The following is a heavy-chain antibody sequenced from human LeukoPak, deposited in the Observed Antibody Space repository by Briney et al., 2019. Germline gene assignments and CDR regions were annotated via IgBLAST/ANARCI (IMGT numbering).Heavy chain of an antibody. CDR1: GFTFSSYS. CDR2: ISSSSSYI. Sequence: PGGSLRLSCAASGFTFSSYSMNWVRQAPGKGLEWVSSISSSSSYIYYADSVKGRFTISRDNAKNSLYLQMNSLRAEDTAVYYCARRDRLSTSCYGFDYWGQGTLVTVSS. D-gene: IGHD2-2*01. CDR3: ARRDRLSTSCYGFDY. J-gene: IGHJ4*02. V-gene: IGHV3-21*01.